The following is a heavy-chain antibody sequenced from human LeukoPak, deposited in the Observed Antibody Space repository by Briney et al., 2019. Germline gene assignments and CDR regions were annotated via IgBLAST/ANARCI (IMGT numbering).Heavy chain of an antibody. CDR1: GFTFSSYR. J-gene: IGHJ4*02. D-gene: IGHD4-23*01. CDR2: ISSSSSYI. Sequence: KPGGSLRLSCAASGFTFSSYRMTWVRQAPGKGLEWVSSISSSSSYIYYADSVKGRFTISRDNAKNSLYLQMNSLRAEDTAVYYCASYGGNADFDYWGQGTLVTVSS. CDR3: ASYGGNADFDY. V-gene: IGHV3-21*01.